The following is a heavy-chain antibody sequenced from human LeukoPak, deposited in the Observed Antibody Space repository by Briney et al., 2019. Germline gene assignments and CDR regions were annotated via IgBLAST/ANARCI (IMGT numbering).Heavy chain of an antibody. CDR2: INQDGSEI. D-gene: IGHD5-12*01. Sequence: KPGGPLRLSCSASGFTFSNYWMTWVRQAPGKGLERMANINQDGSEIKYVDSVKGRFTISRDSAKTSLYLQMNSLKTEDTAVYYCSSVYSGYDWGDYWGQGTLVTVSS. CDR3: SSVYSGYDWGDY. V-gene: IGHV3-7*03. CDR1: GFTFSNYW. J-gene: IGHJ4*02.